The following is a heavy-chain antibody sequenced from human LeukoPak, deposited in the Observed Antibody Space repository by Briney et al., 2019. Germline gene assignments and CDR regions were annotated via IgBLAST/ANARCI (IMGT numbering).Heavy chain of an antibody. CDR1: GYTFNKYG. CDR2: ISCYNGDT. V-gene: IGHV1-18*01. CDR3: ARPNYGSGSYYPNFDY. J-gene: IGHJ4*02. D-gene: IGHD3-10*01. Sequence: GASVKVSCKASGYTFNKYGISWVRQAPGQGLEWMGWISCYNGDTRYAQKFQGRVTMTTDTSTSTAYMELRSLRSDDTAVYYCARPNYGSGSYYPNFDYWGQGTLVTVSS.